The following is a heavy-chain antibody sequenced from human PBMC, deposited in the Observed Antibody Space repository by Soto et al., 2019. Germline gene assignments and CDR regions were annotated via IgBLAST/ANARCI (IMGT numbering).Heavy chain of an antibody. J-gene: IGHJ3*02. CDR3: ARGARI. V-gene: IGHV3-7*01. CDR1: RFTFSGYW. CDR2: IKEDGSEK. Sequence: EVQLVESGGDLVQPGGSLRLSCADSRFTFSGYWMYWVRQAPGKGLEWVANIKEDGSEKNYVDSVRGRFTISRDNAKNSLYLQMKSLRAEDTAVYYCARGARIWGQGTMVTVS.